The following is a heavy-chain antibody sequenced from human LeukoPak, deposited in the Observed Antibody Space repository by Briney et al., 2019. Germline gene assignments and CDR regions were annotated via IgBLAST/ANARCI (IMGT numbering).Heavy chain of an antibody. D-gene: IGHD3-9*01. CDR2: IYYSGST. CDR3: ARSEATYYDILTGCLFDY. Sequence: SETLSLTCTVSGGSISSYYWSWIRQPPGKGLEWIGYIYYSGSTYYNPSLKSRVTISVDTSKNQFSLKLSSVTAADTAVYYCARSEATYYDILTGCLFDYWGQGTLVTVSS. CDR1: GGSISSYY. V-gene: IGHV4-59*08. J-gene: IGHJ4*02.